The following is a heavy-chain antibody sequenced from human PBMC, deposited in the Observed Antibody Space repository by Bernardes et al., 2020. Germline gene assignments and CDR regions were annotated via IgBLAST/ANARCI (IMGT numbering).Heavy chain of an antibody. J-gene: IGHJ6*02. V-gene: IGHV3-30*04. CDR3: ARTPYSYGWGHGMDV. Sequence: GGSLRLSCAASGFTFSSYAMHWVRQAPGKGLEWVAVISYDGSNKYYADSVKGRFTISRDNSKNTLYLQMNSLRAEDTAVYYCARTPYSYGWGHGMDVWGQGTTVTVSS. CDR1: GFTFSSYA. CDR2: ISYDGSNK. D-gene: IGHD5-18*01.